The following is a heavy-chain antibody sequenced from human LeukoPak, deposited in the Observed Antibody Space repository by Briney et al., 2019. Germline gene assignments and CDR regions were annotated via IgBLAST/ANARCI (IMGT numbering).Heavy chain of an antibody. CDR1: GFTFSSYD. CDR2: ISSSSSYI. V-gene: IGHV3-21*05. J-gene: IGHJ4*02. D-gene: IGHD3-22*01. Sequence: NPGGSLRLSCAAFGFTFSSYDMTWVRQAPGKGLEWVSYISSSSSYIYYADSVKGRFTISRDNSKNTLYLQMNSLRAEGTAVYYCARYYYDSSGYYYFDYWGQGTLVTVSS. CDR3: ARYYYDSSGYYYFDY.